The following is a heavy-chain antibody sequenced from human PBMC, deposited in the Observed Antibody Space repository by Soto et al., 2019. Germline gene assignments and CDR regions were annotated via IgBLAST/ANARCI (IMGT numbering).Heavy chain of an antibody. CDR1: GGTFGNSA. V-gene: IGHV1-69*13. CDR2: IIPIFPTP. D-gene: IGHD6-19*01. J-gene: IGHJ5*02. CDR3: ARPGIAVPGTFFSWFDP. Sequence: SVKVSCKASGGTFGNSAISWVRQAPGQGLEWMGGIIPIFPTPDYAQKFQGRVTITADESTSTAYMELTSLRSEDTAVYYYARPGIAVPGTFFSWFDPWGQGTLVTVSS.